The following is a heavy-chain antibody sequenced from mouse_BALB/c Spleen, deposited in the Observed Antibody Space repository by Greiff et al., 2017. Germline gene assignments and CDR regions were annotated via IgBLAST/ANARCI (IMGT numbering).Heavy chain of an antibody. J-gene: IGHJ3*01. D-gene: IGHD2-14*01. CDR3: ARCPFSAYYRSWFAY. CDR2: IDPSNSET. V-gene: IGHV1S127*01. Sequence: QVQLQQSGPELVRPGASVKMSCKASGYTFTSYWMHWVKQRPGQGLEWIGMIDPSNSETRLNQKFKDKATLNVDKSSNTAYMQLSSLTSEDSAVYYCARCPFSAYYRSWFAYWGQGTLVTVSA. CDR1: GYTFTSYW.